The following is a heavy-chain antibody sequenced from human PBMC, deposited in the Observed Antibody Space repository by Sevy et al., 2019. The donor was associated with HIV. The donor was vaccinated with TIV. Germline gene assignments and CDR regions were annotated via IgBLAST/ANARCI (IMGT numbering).Heavy chain of an antibody. Sequence: SETLSLTCTVSGGSIRRYYWSWIWQPPGKGLEWIGYIYNRGNTNYNPSLKSRVTISVDTSKNQFSRRLSSVTAADTAVYYGARVFDSEGAFDLWGQGTMVTVSS. V-gene: IGHV4-59*13. CDR3: ARVFDSEGAFDL. D-gene: IGHD2-21*01. J-gene: IGHJ3*01. CDR1: GGSIRRYY. CDR2: IYNRGNT.